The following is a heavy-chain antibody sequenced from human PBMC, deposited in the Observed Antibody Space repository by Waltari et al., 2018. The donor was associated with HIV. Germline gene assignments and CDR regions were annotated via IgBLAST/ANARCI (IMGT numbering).Heavy chain of an antibody. CDR1: GYTLTELS. CDR3: ATGTELLGYYYYYGMDV. Sequence: QVQLVQSGAEVKKPGASVKVSCKVSGYTLTELSMHWVRQAPGKGLEWMGCVDPEEGETSYAQKFQGRVTMTEDTSTDTAYMELSSLRSEDTAVYYCATGTELLGYYYYYGMDVWGQGTTVTVSS. J-gene: IGHJ6*02. D-gene: IGHD1-26*01. V-gene: IGHV1-24*01. CDR2: VDPEEGET.